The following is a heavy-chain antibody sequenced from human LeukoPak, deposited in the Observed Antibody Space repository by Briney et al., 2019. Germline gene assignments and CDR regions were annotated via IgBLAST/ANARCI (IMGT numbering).Heavy chain of an antibody. CDR3: ARHGDTMVRGVIYYFDY. CDR1: GGSISSSSYY. J-gene: IGHJ4*02. V-gene: IGHV4-39*01. D-gene: IGHD3-10*01. Sequence: SETLPLTCTVSGGSISSSSYYWGWIRQPPGKGLEWIGSIYYSGSTYYNPSLKSRVTISVDTSKNQFSLKLSSVTAADTAVYYCARHGDTMVRGVIYYFDYWGQGTVVTVSS. CDR2: IYYSGST.